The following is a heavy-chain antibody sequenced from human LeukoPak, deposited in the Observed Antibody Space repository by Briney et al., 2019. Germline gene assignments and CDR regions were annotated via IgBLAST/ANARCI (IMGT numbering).Heavy chain of an antibody. J-gene: IGHJ4*02. CDR3: ASNDYGDVY. Sequence: SETLSLTCAVYGGSFSGYYWSWIRQPPGKGLEWIGEINHSGSTNYNPSLKSRVTISVDTSKNQFSLKLSSVIAADTAVYYCASNDYGDVYWGQGTLVTVSS. V-gene: IGHV4-34*01. D-gene: IGHD4-17*01. CDR2: INHSGST. CDR1: GGSFSGYY.